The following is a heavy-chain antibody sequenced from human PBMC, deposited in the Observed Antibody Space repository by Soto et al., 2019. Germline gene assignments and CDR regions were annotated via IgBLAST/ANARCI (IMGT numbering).Heavy chain of an antibody. J-gene: IGHJ4*02. Sequence: PGGSLRLSCAASGFSFSDYYMSWIRQAPGKGLEWVSYIRSSDITKYYADSVKGRFTTSRDNAKNSLYLQMNSLRAEDTAVYYCARGNALYDYWGQGTLVTVSS. CDR1: GFSFSDYY. CDR2: IRSSDITK. V-gene: IGHV3-11*01. D-gene: IGHD2-2*01. CDR3: ARGNALYDY.